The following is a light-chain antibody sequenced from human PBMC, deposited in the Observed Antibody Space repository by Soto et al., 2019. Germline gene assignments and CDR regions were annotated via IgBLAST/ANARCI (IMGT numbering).Light chain of an antibody. Sequence: QAVLTQPPSASGTPGQRVTMSCSGGNSNIGSHTVNWYQHLPGTAPTLLIFSNNQRPSGGPARCSGSKSGSSASLPISGVQSGDEGDDYCAAWDDSLNGFHVFGTGTKVTVL. V-gene: IGLV1-44*01. CDR3: AAWDDSLNGFHV. CDR2: SNN. J-gene: IGLJ1*01. CDR1: NSNIGSHT.